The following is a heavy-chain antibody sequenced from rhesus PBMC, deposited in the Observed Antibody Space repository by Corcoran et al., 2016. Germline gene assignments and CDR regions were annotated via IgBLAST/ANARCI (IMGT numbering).Heavy chain of an antibody. V-gene: IGHV3S18*01. CDR1: GFSFSDYY. Sequence: EVQLVESGGGLAKPGGSLRLSWAASGFSFSDYYMYWVRQGPGKGLEWVSGISYTGGSTYYADSVKGRFTISRENAKNTLYLQMDSLRAEDTAVYYCARAEYSNYYGLDSWGQGVVVTVSS. CDR2: ISYTGGST. J-gene: IGHJ6*01. CDR3: ARAEYSNYYGLDS. D-gene: IGHD4-23*01.